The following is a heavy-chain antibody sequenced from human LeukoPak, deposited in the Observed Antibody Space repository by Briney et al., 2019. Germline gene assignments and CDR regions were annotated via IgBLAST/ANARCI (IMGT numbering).Heavy chain of an antibody. J-gene: IGHJ4*02. Sequence: SETLSLTCTVSGGSVSNYYWSWIRQPAGKGLEWIGRIYTSGSTNYNPSLKSRVTMSVDTSKNQFSLKLSSVTAADTAVYYCAKGHSYGYLGLDYWGQGTLVTVSS. CDR3: AKGHSYGYLGLDY. CDR2: IYTSGST. D-gene: IGHD5-18*01. V-gene: IGHV4-4*07. CDR1: GGSVSNYY.